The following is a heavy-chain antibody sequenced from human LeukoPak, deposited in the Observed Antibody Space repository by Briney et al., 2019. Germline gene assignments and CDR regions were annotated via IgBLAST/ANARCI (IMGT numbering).Heavy chain of an antibody. Sequence: GASVKVSCKASGYTFTGYYMHWVRQAPGQGLEWMGWINPNSGGTNCAQKFQGRVTMTRDTSISTAYMELSRLRSDDTAVYYCARKTGYSYGRDAFDIWGQGTMVTVSS. V-gene: IGHV1-2*02. CDR1: GYTFTGYY. CDR2: INPNSGGT. D-gene: IGHD5-18*01. J-gene: IGHJ3*02. CDR3: ARKTGYSYGRDAFDI.